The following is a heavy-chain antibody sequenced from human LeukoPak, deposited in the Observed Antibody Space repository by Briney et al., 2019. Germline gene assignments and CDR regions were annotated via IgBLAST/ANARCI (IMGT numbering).Heavy chain of an antibody. J-gene: IGHJ4*02. V-gene: IGHV3-30*04. Sequence: QPGGSLRLSCAASVFTFSTYAMHWVRQAPGKGLEWVTIMSYDGSKKYYADSVRGRFTISRDNSKNTLYLQMNSLRLEDTALYYCAGGDPYRGYDYPGVWGQGTLVTVSS. CDR1: VFTFSTYA. CDR2: MSYDGSKK. D-gene: IGHD5-12*01. CDR3: AGGDPYRGYDYPGV.